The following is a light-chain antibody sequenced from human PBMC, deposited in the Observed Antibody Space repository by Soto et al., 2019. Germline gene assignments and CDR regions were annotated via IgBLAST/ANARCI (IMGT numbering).Light chain of an antibody. J-gene: IGLJ1*01. Sequence: QSALTQPASVSGSPGQSITISCTGTSSDVGGYNYVSWYQQHPGKAPKLMIYDVSNRPSGVSNRFSGSKSGSTASLTISGLQAEDEADYYCSSYTASSTLLYVFGTGTQLTVL. CDR1: SSDVGGYNY. CDR2: DVS. V-gene: IGLV2-14*03. CDR3: SSYTASSTLLYV.